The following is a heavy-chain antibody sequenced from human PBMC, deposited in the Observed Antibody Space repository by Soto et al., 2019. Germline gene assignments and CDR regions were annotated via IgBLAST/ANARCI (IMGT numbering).Heavy chain of an antibody. CDR3: ARDPHIVVVTAESPFGMDV. V-gene: IGHV3-20*04. J-gene: IGHJ6*02. Sequence: GGSLRLSCAASGFTFDDYGMSWVRQAPGKGLEWVSGINWNGGSTGYADSVKGRFTISRDNAKNSLYLQMNSLRAEDTALYYCARDPHIVVVTAESPFGMDVWGQGTTVTVSS. CDR2: INWNGGST. D-gene: IGHD2-21*02. CDR1: GFTFDDYG.